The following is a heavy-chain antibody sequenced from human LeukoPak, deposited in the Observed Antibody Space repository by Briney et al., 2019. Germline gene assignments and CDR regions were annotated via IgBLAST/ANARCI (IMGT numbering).Heavy chain of an antibody. Sequence: GGSLRLSCAASGFTFSSYEMNWVRQAPGKGPEWVSYISSSGSTIYYADSVKGRFTISRDNAKNSLYLQMNSLRAEDTAVYYCARVGCSGGSCYIYYYYYMDVWGKGTTVTVSS. CDR3: ARVGCSGGSCYIYYYYYMDV. CDR1: GFTFSSYE. V-gene: IGHV3-48*03. J-gene: IGHJ6*03. CDR2: ISSSGSTI. D-gene: IGHD2-15*01.